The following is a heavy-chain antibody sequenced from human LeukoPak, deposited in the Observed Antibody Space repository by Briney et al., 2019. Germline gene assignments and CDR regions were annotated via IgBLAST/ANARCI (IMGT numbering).Heavy chain of an antibody. V-gene: IGHV3-23*01. CDR2: ISGSGGST. D-gene: IGHD3-10*01. Sequence: GGSLRLSCAASGFTFSSYGMSWVRQAPGKGLEWVSAISGSGGSTSYADSLKGRFTISRDNSKNTVYLQMNSLRAEDTAIYYCAKVAKYYYGSETYYFFEHWGQGTPVTASS. CDR3: AKVAKYYYGSETYYFFEH. J-gene: IGHJ4*02. CDR1: GFTFSSYG.